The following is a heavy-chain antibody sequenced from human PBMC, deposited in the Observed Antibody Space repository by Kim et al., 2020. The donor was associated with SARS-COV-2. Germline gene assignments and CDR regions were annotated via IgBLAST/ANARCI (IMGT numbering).Heavy chain of an antibody. Sequence: GGSLRLSCAASGFSFSNVAMGWVRQVPGKGLEWVSSISSSGNSTFYGDAVKGRFTISRDKSKNTLYLQMNSLRAADTAVYYCAKGRSTSVYTAFACWGQG. CDR2: ISSSGNST. D-gene: IGHD2-2*02. CDR3: AKGRSTSVYTAFAC. J-gene: IGHJ4*02. V-gene: IGHV3-23*01. CDR1: GFSFSNVA.